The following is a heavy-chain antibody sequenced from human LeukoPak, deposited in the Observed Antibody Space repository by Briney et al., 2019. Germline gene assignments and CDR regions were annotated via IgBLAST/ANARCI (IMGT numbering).Heavy chain of an antibody. Sequence: AGTLSLTCTVSGRSFSTSTYYWVWIGQPPGKGLVWTGSIYHSGSTYYNPSLKSRVTISVDTSKNHFSLKLSSVTAADTAVYYCARGGDTSGYYYFEFFHHWGQGTLVAVSS. CDR2: IYHSGST. V-gene: IGHV4-39*02. D-gene: IGHD3-22*01. CDR1: GRSFSTSTYY. CDR3: ARGGDTSGYYYFEFFHH. J-gene: IGHJ1*01.